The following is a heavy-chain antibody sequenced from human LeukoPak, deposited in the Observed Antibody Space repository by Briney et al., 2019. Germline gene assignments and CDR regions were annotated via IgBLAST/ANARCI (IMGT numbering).Heavy chain of an antibody. CDR2: IYYSGST. D-gene: IGHD6-19*01. J-gene: IGHJ4*02. V-gene: IGHV4-59*01. Sequence: SETLSLTCTVSGGSISNYYWSWIRQPPGKGLEWIGYIYYSGSTNYNPSLKSRVTISVDTSKNQFSLKLGSVTAADTAVYYCARSSGWYDFDYWGQGTLVTVSS. CDR3: ARSSGWYDFDY. CDR1: GGSISNYY.